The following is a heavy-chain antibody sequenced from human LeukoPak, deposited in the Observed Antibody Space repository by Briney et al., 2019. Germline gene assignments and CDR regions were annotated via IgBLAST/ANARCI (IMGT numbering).Heavy chain of an antibody. CDR1: QFTFSSYS. CDR2: ISSSSSYI. CDR3: AKGLVSRGYFDS. Sequence: PGGSLRLSCAASQFTFSSYSMNWVRQAPGKGLEWVSSISSSSSYIYYADSVKGRFTISRDNAKNSLYLQMNSLRAEDTAIYYCAKGLVSRGYFDSWGQGTLVTVSS. V-gene: IGHV3-21*04. D-gene: IGHD2-2*01. J-gene: IGHJ4*02.